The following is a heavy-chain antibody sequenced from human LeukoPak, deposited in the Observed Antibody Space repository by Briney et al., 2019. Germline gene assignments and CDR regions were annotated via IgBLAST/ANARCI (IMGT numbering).Heavy chain of an antibody. Sequence: GASVKVSCKASGGTFSSYAISWVRQAPGQGLEWMGGIIPIFGTANYAQKFQGRVTITADKSTSTAYMELSSLRSEDTAVYYCARGWGLNSGYDFYYYYYMDVWGKGTTVTVSS. V-gene: IGHV1-69*06. D-gene: IGHD5-12*01. CDR2: IIPIFGTA. CDR1: GGTFSSYA. J-gene: IGHJ6*03. CDR3: ARGWGLNSGYDFYYYYYMDV.